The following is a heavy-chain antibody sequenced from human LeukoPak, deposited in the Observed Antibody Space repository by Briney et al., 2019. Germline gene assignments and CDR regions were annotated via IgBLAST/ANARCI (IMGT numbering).Heavy chain of an antibody. CDR2: IIPIFGTA. CDR1: GGTFSSYA. CDR3: ASYYDSSGYGF. V-gene: IGHV1-69*13. J-gene: IGHJ4*02. D-gene: IGHD3-22*01. Sequence: GASVRVSCKASGGTFSSYAISWVRQAPGQGLEWMGGIIPIFGTANYAQKFQGRVTITADESTSTAYMELSSLRSEDTAVYYCASYYDSSGYGFWGQGTLVTVSS.